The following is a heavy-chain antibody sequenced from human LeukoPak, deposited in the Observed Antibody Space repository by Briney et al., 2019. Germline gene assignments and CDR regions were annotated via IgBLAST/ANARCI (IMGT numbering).Heavy chain of an antibody. CDR2: INHSGST. V-gene: IGHV4-34*01. CDR1: GGSFRGYY. Sequence: SETLSLTCAVYGGSFRGYYWSWIRQPPGKGLEWIGEINHSGSTNYNPSLKSRVTISVDTSKNQFSLKLSSVTAADTAVYYCAIRSDYYGMDVWGQGTTVTVSS. J-gene: IGHJ6*02. CDR3: AIRSDYYGMDV.